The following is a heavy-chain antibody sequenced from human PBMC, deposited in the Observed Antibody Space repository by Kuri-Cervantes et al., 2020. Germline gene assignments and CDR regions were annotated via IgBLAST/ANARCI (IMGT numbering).Heavy chain of an antibody. J-gene: IGHJ4*02. V-gene: IGHV3-30*18. CDR1: GFTFSSYG. CDR3: AKAHRRKSFGEFDY. Sequence: GESLKISCAASGFTFSSYGMHWVRQAPGKGLEWVAVISYDGSNKYYADSVKGRFTISRDNSKNTLYLQMNSLRAEDTAVYYCAKAHRRKSFGEFDYWGQGTRGTVSS. CDR2: ISYDGSNK. D-gene: IGHD3-10*01.